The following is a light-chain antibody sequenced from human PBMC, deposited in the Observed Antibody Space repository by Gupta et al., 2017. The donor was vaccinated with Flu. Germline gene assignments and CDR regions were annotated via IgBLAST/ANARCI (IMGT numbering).Light chain of an antibody. CDR1: SSDVGGYNY. CDR2: EVS. J-gene: IGLJ2*01. CDR3: SSYAGTSYCEGV. V-gene: IGLV2-8*01. Sequence: HSALTQPPSASRSPPPPVTISCTGTSSDVGGYNYVSWYQQHPGKAPKLIIFEVSKRPSGVPDRFSGSKTGNTASLTVSGLQADEEAHYYCSSYAGTSYCEGVFGGGTKLTVL.